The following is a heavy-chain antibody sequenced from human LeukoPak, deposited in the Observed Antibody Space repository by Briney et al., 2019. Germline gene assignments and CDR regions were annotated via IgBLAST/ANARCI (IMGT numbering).Heavy chain of an antibody. V-gene: IGHV3-21*01. CDR2: ISSSSTYM. CDR1: GFTFSSYS. J-gene: IGHJ6*03. CDR3: ARTPSYYASGTYYMDV. Sequence: GGSLRLSCAASGFTFSSYSMNWVRQAPGKGLEWVSSISSSSTYMYYADSVKGRFTISRDNAKNSLYLQMNSLRAEDTAVYYCARTPSYYASGTYYMDVWGKGTTVTVSS. D-gene: IGHD3-10*01.